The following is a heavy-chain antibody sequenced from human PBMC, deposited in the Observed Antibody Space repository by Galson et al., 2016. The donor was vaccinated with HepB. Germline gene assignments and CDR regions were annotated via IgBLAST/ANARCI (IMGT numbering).Heavy chain of an antibody. CDR1: GFILTNYW. CDR3: ARVFGADYGGIWYSDL. Sequence: SLRLSCAVSGFILTNYWMTWVRQAPGKGLEWVAIIKEDGSEKESVGSVEGRFTISRDNPKNSVYLQMTSLRAEDTALYYCARVFGADYGGIWYSDLWGRGTLVTVSS. D-gene: IGHD4-23*01. CDR2: IKEDGSEK. J-gene: IGHJ2*01. V-gene: IGHV3-7*01.